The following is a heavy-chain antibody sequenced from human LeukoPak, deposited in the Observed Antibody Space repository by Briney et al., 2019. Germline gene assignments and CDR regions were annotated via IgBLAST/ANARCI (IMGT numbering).Heavy chain of an antibody. Sequence: SETLSLTCTVSGYSISSGYYWGWIRPPPGKGLEWIGSIYNSGSTYYNPSLKSRVTISVDTSKNQFSLKLSSVTAADTAVYYCARARRFLTGSPSDYWGQGTLVTVSS. D-gene: IGHD3-9*01. CDR1: GYSISSGYY. V-gene: IGHV4-38-2*02. CDR2: IYNSGST. CDR3: ARARRFLTGSPSDY. J-gene: IGHJ4*02.